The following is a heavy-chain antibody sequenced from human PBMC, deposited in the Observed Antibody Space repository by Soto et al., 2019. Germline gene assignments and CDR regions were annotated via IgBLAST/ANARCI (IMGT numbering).Heavy chain of an antibody. Sequence: GGSLRLSCAASGFTFSNAWMSWVRQAPGKGLEWVGRIKSKTDGGTTDYAAPVKGRFTISRDDSKNTLYLQMNSLKTEDTAVYYCTTDSATVTTWSDYWGQGTLVTVSS. J-gene: IGHJ4*02. CDR1: GFTFSNAW. CDR3: TTDSATVTTWSDY. V-gene: IGHV3-15*01. CDR2: IKSKTDGGTT. D-gene: IGHD4-17*01.